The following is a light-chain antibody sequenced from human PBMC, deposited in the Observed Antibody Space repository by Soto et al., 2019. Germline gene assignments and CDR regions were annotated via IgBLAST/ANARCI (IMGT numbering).Light chain of an antibody. CDR3: QQYYNWPPVT. CDR1: QSVSTN. J-gene: IGKJ1*01. V-gene: IGKV3-15*01. CDR2: GEA. Sequence: EIVLTQSPGTLSLTPGERATLSCRASQSVSTNYFAWYQQTPGQARGLLIYGEANRATGSPDRFSGSGSGTDFTLTISSLQYEDFAVYYCQQYYNWPPVTFGQGTKVDIK.